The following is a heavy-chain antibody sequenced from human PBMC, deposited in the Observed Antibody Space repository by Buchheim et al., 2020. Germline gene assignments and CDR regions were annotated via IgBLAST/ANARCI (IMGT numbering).Heavy chain of an antibody. V-gene: IGHV4-30-4*01. J-gene: IGHJ5*02. CDR2: IYYSGTT. CDR1: GSSINSSDYY. CDR3: ARGLSITVTSDWFDP. D-gene: IGHD4-11*01. Sequence: QVQLQESGPGLVKPSQTLSLTCTVSGSSINSSDYYWNWIRQPPGKGLEWIGYIYYSGTTYYNPSLKSRVTISIDTSKNQFSLRLNSVTAADTALYYCARGLSITVTSDWFDPWGQGIL.